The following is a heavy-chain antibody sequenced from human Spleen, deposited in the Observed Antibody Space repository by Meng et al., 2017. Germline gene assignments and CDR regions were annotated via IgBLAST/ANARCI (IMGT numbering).Heavy chain of an antibody. CDR2: ISYDGSNK. CDR3: AREDGYYGSGSYYLYYYYGMDV. Sequence: GESLKISCAASGFTFSSYAMHWVRQAPGKGLEWVAVISYDGSNKYYADSVKGRFTISRDNSKNTLYLQMNSLRAEDTAVYYCAREDGYYGSGSYYLYYYYGMDVWGQGNTV. CDR1: GFTFSSYA. V-gene: IGHV3-30*01. J-gene: IGHJ6*01. D-gene: IGHD3-10*01.